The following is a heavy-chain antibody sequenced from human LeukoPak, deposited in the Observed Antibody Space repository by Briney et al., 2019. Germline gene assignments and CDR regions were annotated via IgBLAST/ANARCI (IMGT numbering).Heavy chain of an antibody. CDR1: GFTFSTYS. D-gene: IGHD3-10*02. Sequence: GGSLRLSCAASGFTFSTYSMNWVRQAPGKGLEWVSYISSSSSTIYYADSVKGRFTISRDNAKNSLYLQMNSLRAEDTAVYYCAELGITMIGGVWGKGTTVTISS. CDR2: ISSSSSTI. J-gene: IGHJ6*04. V-gene: IGHV3-48*01. CDR3: AELGITMIGGV.